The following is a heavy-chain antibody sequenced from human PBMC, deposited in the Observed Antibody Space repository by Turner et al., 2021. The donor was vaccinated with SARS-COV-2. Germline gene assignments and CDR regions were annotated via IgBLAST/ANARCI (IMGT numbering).Heavy chain of an antibody. CDR1: GGSLSCYY. Sequence: QVQLQQWGAGPLKRSTTLSLICSVNGGSLSCYYWTWIRQPPGKGLEWVGEVHPKGTTYDNPSLKSRVSMSVDTSKNQFSLNLNSVTAADTAFYYCARGDDPRKSGVVWGQGTLVTVSS. J-gene: IGHJ4*02. CDR3: ARGDDPRKSGVV. V-gene: IGHV4-34*01. D-gene: IGHD3-3*01. CDR2: VHPKGTT.